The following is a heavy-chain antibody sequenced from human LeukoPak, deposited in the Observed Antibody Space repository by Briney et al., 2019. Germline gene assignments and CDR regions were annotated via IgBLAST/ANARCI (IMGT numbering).Heavy chain of an antibody. V-gene: IGHV1-8*02. Sequence: ASVKVSCKASGYTFTSYYMHWVRQAPGQGLEWMGWMNPNSGNTGYAQKFQGRVTMTRNTSISTAYMELSSLRSEDTAVYYCARGSYSSSWSRWGQGTLVTVSS. CDR1: GYTFTSYY. CDR2: MNPNSGNT. CDR3: ARGSYSSSWSR. J-gene: IGHJ4*02. D-gene: IGHD6-13*01.